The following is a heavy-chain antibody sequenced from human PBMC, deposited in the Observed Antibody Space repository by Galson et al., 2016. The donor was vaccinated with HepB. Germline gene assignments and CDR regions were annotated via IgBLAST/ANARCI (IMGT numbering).Heavy chain of an antibody. CDR1: GYVFSTYA. CDR3: ARCATSYGRYYYGLDL. V-gene: IGHV3-30*04. Sequence: SLRLSCAGSGYVFSTYALHWVRQAPGKGLEWVAVIPYDGSENYYANPVKGRFTISRDNSKNTLYPQLNSRRPQDSAVYYCARCATSYGRYYYGLDLWGQGTTVSVSS. J-gene: IGHJ6*02. CDR2: IPYDGSEN. D-gene: IGHD3-10*01.